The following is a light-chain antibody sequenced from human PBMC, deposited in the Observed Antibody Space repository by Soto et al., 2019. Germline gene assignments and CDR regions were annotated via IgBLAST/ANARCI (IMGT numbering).Light chain of an antibody. CDR2: GAS. V-gene: IGKV3-15*01. Sequence: IVMTQSPATLSVSPGERATLSCRASQSVSSNLAWYQQKPGQAPRLLIYGASTRATGSPARFSGSVSGTEFTLTISSLQSEDFAVYYCQQYNNWPPWTFGQGTKVEIK. CDR1: QSVSSN. CDR3: QQYNNWPPWT. J-gene: IGKJ1*01.